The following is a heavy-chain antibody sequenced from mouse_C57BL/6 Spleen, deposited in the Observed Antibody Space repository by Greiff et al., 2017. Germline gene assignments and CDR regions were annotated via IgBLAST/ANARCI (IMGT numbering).Heavy chain of an antibody. D-gene: IGHD2-1*01. Sequence: QVHVKQSGAELVKPGASVKISCKASGYAFSSYWMNWVKQRPGKGLEWIGQIYPGDGDTNYNGKFKGKATLTADKSSSTAYMQLSSLTSEDSAVYFCARGEIYYGKGAWFAYWGQGTLVTVSA. CDR2: IYPGDGDT. CDR1: GYAFSSYW. V-gene: IGHV1-80*01. J-gene: IGHJ3*01. CDR3: ARGEIYYGKGAWFAY.